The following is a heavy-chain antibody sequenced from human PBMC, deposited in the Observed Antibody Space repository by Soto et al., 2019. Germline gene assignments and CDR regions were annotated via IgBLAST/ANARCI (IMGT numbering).Heavy chain of an antibody. Sequence: ESLSISFTGSGYSFTSYWIGLVRQMPGKGLEWMGIIYPGDSDTRYSPSFQGQVTISADKSISTAYLQWSSLKASDTAMYYCARTSVNYYSYYGMDVWGQGTTVTVSS. CDR1: GYSFTSYW. D-gene: IGHD4-4*01. CDR3: ARTSVNYYSYYGMDV. V-gene: IGHV5-51*01. J-gene: IGHJ6*02. CDR2: IYPGDSDT.